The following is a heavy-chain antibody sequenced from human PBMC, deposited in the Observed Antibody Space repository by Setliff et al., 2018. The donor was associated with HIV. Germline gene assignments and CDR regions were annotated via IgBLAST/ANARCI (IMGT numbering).Heavy chain of an antibody. V-gene: IGHV4-38-2*01. CDR3: ARRIYGNNPYFDY. CDR2: IYHNGIT. J-gene: IGHJ4*02. CDR1: GYSISSGYY. Sequence: SETLSLTCGVSGYSISSGYYWGWIRQPPGKGLEWIGSIYHNGITYYNPSLKSRVTISVDTSQNQFSLKLHSVTAADAAVYYCARRIYGNNPYFDYWSQGTLVTVSS. D-gene: IGHD4-17*01.